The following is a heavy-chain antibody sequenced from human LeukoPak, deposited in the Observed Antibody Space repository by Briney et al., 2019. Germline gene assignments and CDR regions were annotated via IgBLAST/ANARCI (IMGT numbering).Heavy chain of an antibody. J-gene: IGHJ4*02. Sequence: SETLSLTCTVTGGSISSSSYYWGWIRQPPGKGLEWIGSIYYSGSTYYNPSLKSRVTISVDTSKNQFSLKLSSVTAADTAVYYCAGHPSHLWFREYRDYWGQGTLVTVSS. CDR2: IYYSGST. CDR3: AGHPSHLWFREYRDY. CDR1: GGSISSSSYY. D-gene: IGHD3-10*01. V-gene: IGHV4-39*01.